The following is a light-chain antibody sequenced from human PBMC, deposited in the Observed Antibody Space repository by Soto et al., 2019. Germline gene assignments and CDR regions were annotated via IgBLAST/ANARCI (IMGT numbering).Light chain of an antibody. Sequence: DIQMTQSPSSLSASVGDRVTITCRASQSISSYLNWYQQKPGKAPKLLIYAAYSLQSGVPSRFSGSGSGTDFTLTISSLQPEDFATYYCHQSYSTPPFTFGPGTKVDIK. CDR1: QSISSY. J-gene: IGKJ3*01. V-gene: IGKV1-39*01. CDR3: HQSYSTPPFT. CDR2: AAY.